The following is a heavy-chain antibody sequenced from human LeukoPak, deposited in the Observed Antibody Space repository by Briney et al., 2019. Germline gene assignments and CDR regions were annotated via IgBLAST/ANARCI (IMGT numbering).Heavy chain of an antibody. V-gene: IGHV4-34*01. CDR3: ARGVAARNIYYYYGMDV. D-gene: IGHD6-6*01. J-gene: IGHJ6*02. Sequence: SETLSLTCAVYGGSFSGYYWSWIRQPPGKGLEWIGEINHSGSTNYNPSLKSRVTISVDTSKNQFSLKLSSVTAADTAVYYCARGVAARNIYYYYGMDVWGQGTTVTVSS. CDR2: INHSGST. CDR1: GGSFSGYY.